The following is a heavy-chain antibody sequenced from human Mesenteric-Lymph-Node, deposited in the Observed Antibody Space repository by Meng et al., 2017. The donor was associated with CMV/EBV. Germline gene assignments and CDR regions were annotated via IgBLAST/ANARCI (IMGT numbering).Heavy chain of an antibody. CDR1: GFTVSSNY. J-gene: IGHJ4*02. CDR2: IYSGGST. D-gene: IGHD4-11*01. Sequence: GESLKISCAASGFTVSSNYMSWVRQAPGKGLEWVSVIYSGGSTYYADSVKGRFTISRDNAKNSLYLQMNSLRAEDTAVYYCARVFTDYPAFDYWGQGTLVTVSS. CDR3: ARVFTDYPAFDY. V-gene: IGHV3-53*01.